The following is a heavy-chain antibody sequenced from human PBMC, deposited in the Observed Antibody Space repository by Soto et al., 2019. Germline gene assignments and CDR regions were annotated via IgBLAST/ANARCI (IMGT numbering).Heavy chain of an antibody. J-gene: IGHJ3*02. CDR1: GFTFDDYA. D-gene: IGHD6-6*01. V-gene: IGHV3-9*01. CDR2: ISWNSGSI. Sequence: GGSLRLSCAASGFTFDDYAMHWVRQAPGKGLEWVSGISWNSGSIGYADSVKGRFTISRDNAKNSLYLQMNSLRAEDTALYYCAKLRTPIGRLVGAFDIWGQGTMVTVSS. CDR3: AKLRTPIGRLVGAFDI.